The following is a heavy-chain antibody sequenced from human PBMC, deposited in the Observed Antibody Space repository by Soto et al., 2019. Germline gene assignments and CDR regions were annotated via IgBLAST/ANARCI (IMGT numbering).Heavy chain of an antibody. CDR3: ARHLKDIWGSYRYRGAFDI. Sequence: PSECLSLTCTVSGGSISSYYWSWIRQPPGKGLEWIGYIYYSGSTNYNPSLKSRVTISVDTSKNQFSLKLSSVTAADTAVYYCARHLKDIWGSYRYRGAFDIWGQGTMVTVSS. D-gene: IGHD3-16*02. CDR2: IYYSGST. V-gene: IGHV4-59*08. CDR1: GGSISSYY. J-gene: IGHJ3*02.